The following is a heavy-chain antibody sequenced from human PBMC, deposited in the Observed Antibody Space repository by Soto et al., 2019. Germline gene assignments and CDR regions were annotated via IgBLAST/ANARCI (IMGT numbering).Heavy chain of an antibody. CDR3: ARGYRENYLYDMHG. CDR1: GGSFSKYG. V-gene: IGHV1-69*01. J-gene: IGHJ6*02. Sequence: QVQLVQSGAEVKMPGSSVRVSCKASGGSFSKYGISWVRQAPGQGLEWMGGIIPMFGIGNYAEKFLGRVTITADESTGTSHMELSSLRSEDTAVYLCARGYRENYLYDMHGWGQRTTVNVSS. CDR2: IIPMFGIG. D-gene: IGHD3-16*02.